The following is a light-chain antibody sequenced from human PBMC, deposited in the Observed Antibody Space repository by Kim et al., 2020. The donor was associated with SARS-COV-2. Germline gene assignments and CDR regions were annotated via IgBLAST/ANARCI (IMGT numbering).Light chain of an antibody. CDR3: ASWDDSLRGVV. J-gene: IGLJ2*01. CDR2: RNN. CDR1: RSNIGSNY. Sequence: QSVLTQPPSASGTPGQRVTIPCSGDRSNIGSNYVYWYQQFPGMAPKLLIYRNNVRPSGVPDRFSVSKSGASGPRAISGLRAGGEADYYCASWDDSLRGVVFGGGTQLTGL. V-gene: IGLV1-47*01.